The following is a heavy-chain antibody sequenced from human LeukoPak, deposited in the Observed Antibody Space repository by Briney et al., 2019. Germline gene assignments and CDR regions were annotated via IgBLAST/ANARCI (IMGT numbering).Heavy chain of an antibody. V-gene: IGHV4-4*07. CDR3: ARVKSGSFLFDS. D-gene: IGHD1-26*01. CDR1: GVSISDYY. Sequence: PSETLSLTCTVSGVSISDYYWSWIRQPAGKGLEWIGRIYTPGNVNYNPSLESRVTLSLDTSKNQFSLNLRYVTAADTAVYYCARVKSGSFLFDSWGQGTLVTVSS. CDR2: IYTPGNV. J-gene: IGHJ4*02.